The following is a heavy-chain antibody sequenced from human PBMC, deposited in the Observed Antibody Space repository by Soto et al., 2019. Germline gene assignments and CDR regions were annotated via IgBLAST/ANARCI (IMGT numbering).Heavy chain of an antibody. CDR3: ATRDPGHY. J-gene: IGHJ4*02. Sequence: QVQLVQSGAEVKNPGASVKVSCKSSGYTFTTYYMHWVRHAPGQGLEWMGIISPDGGRTSYAQKLQGRVTMTRDTSTSTVYMELSSLRAEDTAVYYCATRDPGHYCGQGTLVTVSS. CDR2: ISPDGGRT. V-gene: IGHV1-46*04. CDR1: GYTFTTYY.